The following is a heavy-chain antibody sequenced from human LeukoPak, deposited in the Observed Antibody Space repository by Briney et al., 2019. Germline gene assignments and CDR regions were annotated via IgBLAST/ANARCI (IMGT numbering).Heavy chain of an antibody. Sequence: QSGGSLRLSCAASGFTSSSYDMHWARQPTGKGLEWVSAIYSAGDIYYLDSVKGRFTISRENAKNSLFLQMNSLRAEDTAVYYCARVSTNAFDIWGQGTMVTVSS. CDR2: IYSAGDI. J-gene: IGHJ3*02. CDR1: GFTSSSYD. V-gene: IGHV3-13*01. CDR3: ARVSTNAFDI.